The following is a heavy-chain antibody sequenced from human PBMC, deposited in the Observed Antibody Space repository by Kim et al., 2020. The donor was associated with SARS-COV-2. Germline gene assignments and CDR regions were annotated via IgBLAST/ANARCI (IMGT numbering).Heavy chain of an antibody. CDR3: ARQSGVVVPADPRYYYYGMDV. D-gene: IGHD2-2*01. CDR1: GFTFSSYS. J-gene: IGHJ6*02. V-gene: IGHV3-21*01. Sequence: GGSLRLSCAASGFTFSSYSMNWVRQAPGKGLEWVSSISSSSSYIYYADSVKGRFTISRDNAKNSLYLQMNSLRAEDTAVYYCARQSGVVVPADPRYYYYGMDVWGQGTTVTVSS. CDR2: ISSSSSYI.